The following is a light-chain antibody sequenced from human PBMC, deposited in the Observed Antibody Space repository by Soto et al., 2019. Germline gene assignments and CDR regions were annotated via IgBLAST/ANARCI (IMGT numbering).Light chain of an antibody. CDR3: QQYNSSPFT. J-gene: IGKJ3*01. CDR1: QSISSSY. CDR2: GAS. Sequence: ETVLTQSPGTLSLSPGERATLSCRASQSISSSYLAWYQQKAVQAPRLLIYGASSRPTGIPDRFSGSRSGPDFTLPISRLEPEEFAVYYCQQYNSSPFTFGPGTKVDVK. V-gene: IGKV3-20*01.